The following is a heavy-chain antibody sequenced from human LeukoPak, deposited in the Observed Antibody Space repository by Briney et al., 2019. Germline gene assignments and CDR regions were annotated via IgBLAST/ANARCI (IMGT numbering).Heavy chain of an antibody. CDR1: GYTFTSYY. V-gene: IGHV1-69*13. D-gene: IGHD4-23*01. Sequence: GASVKVSCKASGYTFTSYYMHWVRQAPGQGLEWMGGIIPIFGTANYAQKFQGRVTITADESTSTAYMELSSLRSEDTAVYYCARDAYGGNGFGGFDYWGQGTLVTVSS. J-gene: IGHJ4*02. CDR2: IIPIFGTA. CDR3: ARDAYGGNGFGGFDY.